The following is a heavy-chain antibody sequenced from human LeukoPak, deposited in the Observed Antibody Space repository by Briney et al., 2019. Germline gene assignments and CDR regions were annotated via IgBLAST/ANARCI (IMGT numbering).Heavy chain of an antibody. CDR2: ISSSSSNI. CDR3: ARGYSNYGYTFDM. Sequence: GGSLRLSCAASGFTFSSYSMNWVRQAPGKGLEWVSSISSSSSNIYYADSVKGRFTISRDNAKNSLYLQMNSLRVEDTAVYYCARGYSNYGYTFDMWGQGTMVTVSS. D-gene: IGHD4-11*01. J-gene: IGHJ3*02. V-gene: IGHV3-21*01. CDR1: GFTFSSYS.